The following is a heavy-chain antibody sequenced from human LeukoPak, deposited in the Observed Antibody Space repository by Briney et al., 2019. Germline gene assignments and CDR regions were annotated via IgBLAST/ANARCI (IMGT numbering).Heavy chain of an antibody. CDR3: ARDSYYYGSGRYYFDY. V-gene: IGHV4-4*08. Sequence: SETLSLTCTVSGGSISSYYWSWIRQPPGKGLEWIGYIYTSGSTNYNPSLKSRVTMSVDTSKNQFSLKLSSVTAADTAVYYCARDSYYYGSGRYYFDYWGQGTLVTVSS. J-gene: IGHJ4*02. CDR1: GGSISSYY. CDR2: IYTSGST. D-gene: IGHD3-10*01.